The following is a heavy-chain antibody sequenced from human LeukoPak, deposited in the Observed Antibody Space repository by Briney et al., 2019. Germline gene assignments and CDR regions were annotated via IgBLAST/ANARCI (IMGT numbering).Heavy chain of an antibody. V-gene: IGHV4-4*07. CDR1: GVSISSYY. CDR3: ARDRYYYDSSGYCRFDY. Sequence: SETLSLTCTVSGVSISSYYWSWIRQPAGKGLEGIGRIHTSGSTNYNPSLKSRVTMSVDTSKNEFSLKLSSVTAADTAVYYCARDRYYYDSSGYCRFDYWGQGTLVTVSS. J-gene: IGHJ4*02. CDR2: IHTSGST. D-gene: IGHD3-22*01.